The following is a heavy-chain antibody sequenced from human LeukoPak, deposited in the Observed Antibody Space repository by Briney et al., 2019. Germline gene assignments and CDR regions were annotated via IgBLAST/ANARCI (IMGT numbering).Heavy chain of an antibody. CDR1: GFTFSNSG. V-gene: IGHV3-23*01. CDR3: AKGAYYAD. D-gene: IGHD3-3*01. CDR2: ISGSGDST. Sequence: GGSLRLSCAASGFTFSNSGMNWVRQAPGKGLEWVSTISGSGDSTYYADSAKGRFTSSRDNCKNTLYLQMNSLRAEDTAVYYCAKGAYYADWGQGTLVTVSS. J-gene: IGHJ4*02.